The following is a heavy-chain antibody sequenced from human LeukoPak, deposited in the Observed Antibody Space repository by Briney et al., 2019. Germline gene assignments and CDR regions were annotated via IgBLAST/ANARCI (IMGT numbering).Heavy chain of an antibody. Sequence: ASVKVSCKASGYTFTSYGISWVRPAPGQGHQWMGWISAYNGNTNYAQKLQGRVSMTTDTSTSTAYMELRSLRSDDTAVYYCARRSSSGTSWGYYYYGMDVWGQGTTVTVSS. J-gene: IGHJ6*02. D-gene: IGHD6-19*01. CDR1: GYTFTSYG. V-gene: IGHV1-18*01. CDR2: ISAYNGNT. CDR3: ARRSSSGTSWGYYYYGMDV.